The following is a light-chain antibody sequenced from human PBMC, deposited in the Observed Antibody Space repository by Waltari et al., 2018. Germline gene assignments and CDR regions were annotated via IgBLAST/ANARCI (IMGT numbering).Light chain of an antibody. J-gene: IGLJ3*02. V-gene: IGLV2-14*03. CDR1: SSDVGASHY. Sequence: QSALTQPASVSGSPGQSITLSCIGTSSDVGASHYVFWYQQHAGKAPKLMIYDVTKRPSGVSTRFSGSKSGNTASLTISGLQAEDEADYYCSSYTGRPIMVFGGGTKLTVL. CDR2: DVT. CDR3: SSYTGRPIMV.